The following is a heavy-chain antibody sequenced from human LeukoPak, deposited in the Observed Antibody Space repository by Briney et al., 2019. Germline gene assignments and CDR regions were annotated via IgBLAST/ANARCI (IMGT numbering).Heavy chain of an antibody. CDR3: ARDGDPNTATLDY. V-gene: IGHV1-69*05. D-gene: IGHD5-18*01. J-gene: IGHJ4*02. CDR1: GGTFSSYA. Sequence: SVKVSCKASGGTFSSYAISWVRQAPGQGLEWMGRIIPIFGTANYAQKFQGRVTITTDESTSTAYMELSSLRSEDTAVYYCARDGDPNTATLDYWGQGTLVTISS. CDR2: IIPIFGTA.